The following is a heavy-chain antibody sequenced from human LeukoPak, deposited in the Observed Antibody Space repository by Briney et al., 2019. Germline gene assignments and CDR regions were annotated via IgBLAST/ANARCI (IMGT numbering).Heavy chain of an antibody. CDR2: ISAYNGNT. CDR1: GYTFTGYG. D-gene: IGHD2-15*01. Sequence: ASVKVSCKASGYTFTGYGISWVRQAPGQGLEWMGWISAYNGNTNYAQKLQGRVTMTTDTSTSTAYMELRSLRSDDTAVYYCARDGGYCSGGSCYRGIAFDIWGQGTMVTVSS. V-gene: IGHV1-18*01. J-gene: IGHJ3*02. CDR3: ARDGGYCSGGSCYRGIAFDI.